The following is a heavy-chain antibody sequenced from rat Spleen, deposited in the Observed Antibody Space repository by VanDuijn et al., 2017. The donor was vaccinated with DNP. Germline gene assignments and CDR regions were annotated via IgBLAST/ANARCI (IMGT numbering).Heavy chain of an antibody. CDR2: ISYSGST. CDR1: GYSITSSNT. Sequence: YLQESGPGLVKPSQSLSLICSVTGYSITSSNTWNWIRKFPGNKLEWIGHISYSGSTSYNPSLKSRISIIRDTSKNHFFLQLSSVTTEDTATYYCARWTRYFDYWGQGVMVTVSS. J-gene: IGHJ2*01. V-gene: IGHV3-1*01. D-gene: IGHD1-7*01. CDR3: ARWTRYFDY.